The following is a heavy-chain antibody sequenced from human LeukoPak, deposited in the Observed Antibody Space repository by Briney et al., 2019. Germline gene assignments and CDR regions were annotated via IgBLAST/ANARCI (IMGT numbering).Heavy chain of an antibody. V-gene: IGHV4-59*08. CDR3: ARQGRDYGDFDY. J-gene: IGHJ4*02. Sequence: SETLSLTCTVSGGSISSYYWSWIRQPPGEGLEWVGYIYYSGSTNYNPSLKSRVTISVDTSNNKFSLKLKSVTAADTAVYYCARQGRDYGDFDYWGQGTLVTVSS. D-gene: IGHD4-17*01. CDR2: IYYSGST. CDR1: GGSISSYY.